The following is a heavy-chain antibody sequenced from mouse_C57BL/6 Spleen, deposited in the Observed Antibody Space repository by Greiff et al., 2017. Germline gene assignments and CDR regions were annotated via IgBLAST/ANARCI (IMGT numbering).Heavy chain of an antibody. CDR3: ARGPAQATAWFAY. CDR1: GYAFSSSW. Sequence: QVQLKESGPELVKPGASVKISCKASGYAFSSSWMNWVKQRPGKGLEWIGRIYPGDGDTNYNGKFKGKATLTADKSSSTAYMQLSSLTSEDSAVYFCARGPAQATAWFAYWGQGTLVTVSA. D-gene: IGHD3-2*02. J-gene: IGHJ3*01. V-gene: IGHV1-82*01. CDR2: IYPGDGDT.